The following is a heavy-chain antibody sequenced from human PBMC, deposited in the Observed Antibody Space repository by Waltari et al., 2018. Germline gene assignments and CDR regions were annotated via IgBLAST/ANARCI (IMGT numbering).Heavy chain of an antibody. J-gene: IGHJ1*01. CDR3: ARGSSGWYVQD. V-gene: IGHV3-30-3*01. Sequence: QVQLVESGGGVVQPGRSLRLSCAASGFTFRSYDMHWVRQGPGKGLEWVAVISYDGSNKYYADSVKGRFTISRDNSKNTLYLQMNSLRAEDTAVYYCARGSSGWYVQDWGQGTLVTVSS. CDR1: GFTFRSYD. CDR2: ISYDGSNK. D-gene: IGHD6-19*01.